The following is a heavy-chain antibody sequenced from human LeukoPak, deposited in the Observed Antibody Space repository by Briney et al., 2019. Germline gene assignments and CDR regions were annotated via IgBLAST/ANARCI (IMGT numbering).Heavy chain of an antibody. Sequence: PGRSLRLSCAASGFTFSSYAMHWVRQAPGKGLEWVAVISYDGSNKYYADSVKGRFTISRDNSKNTLYLQMNSLRAEDTAVYYCARDRLADYWGQGTLVTVSS. CDR3: ARDRLADY. J-gene: IGHJ4*02. CDR2: ISYDGSNK. CDR1: GFTFSSYA. V-gene: IGHV3-30-3*01. D-gene: IGHD3-16*01.